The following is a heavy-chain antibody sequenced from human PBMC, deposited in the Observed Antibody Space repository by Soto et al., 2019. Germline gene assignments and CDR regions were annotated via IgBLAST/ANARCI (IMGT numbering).Heavy chain of an antibody. Sequence: GGSLRLSCAASGFTFSSYAMSWVRQAPGKGLEWVSAISGSGGSTYYADSVKGRFTIFRDNSKNTLYLQMNSLRAEDTAVYYCAKFATLIAVAGTGYFQHWGQGTLVTVSS. CDR3: AKFATLIAVAGTGYFQH. J-gene: IGHJ1*01. CDR1: GFTFSSYA. V-gene: IGHV3-23*01. D-gene: IGHD6-19*01. CDR2: ISGSGGST.